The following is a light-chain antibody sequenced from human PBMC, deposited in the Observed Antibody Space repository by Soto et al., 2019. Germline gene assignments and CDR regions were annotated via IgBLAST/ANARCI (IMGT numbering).Light chain of an antibody. V-gene: IGLV2-14*01. J-gene: IGLJ2*01. CDR3: SSYTSSSTVV. Sequence: QAASVSGSPGQSITISCTGTSSDVGGYNYVSWYQQHPGKAPKLMIYDVSNRPSGVSNRFSGSKSGNTASLTISGLQAEDEADYYCSSYTSSSTVVFGGGTQLTVL. CDR2: DVS. CDR1: SSDVGGYNY.